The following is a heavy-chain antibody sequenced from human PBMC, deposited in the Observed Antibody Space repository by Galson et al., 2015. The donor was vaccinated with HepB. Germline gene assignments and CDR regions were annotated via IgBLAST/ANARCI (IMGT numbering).Heavy chain of an antibody. Sequence: SLRLSCAASGFTFSSYGMHWVRQAPGKGLEWVAVIWYDGSNKYYADSVKGRFTISRDNSKNTLYLQMNSLRAEDTAVYYCARDTLSAGNWFDPWGQGTLVTVSS. CDR3: ARDTLSAGNWFDP. CDR1: GFTFSSYG. D-gene: IGHD2/OR15-2a*01. J-gene: IGHJ5*02. V-gene: IGHV3-33*01. CDR2: IWYDGSNK.